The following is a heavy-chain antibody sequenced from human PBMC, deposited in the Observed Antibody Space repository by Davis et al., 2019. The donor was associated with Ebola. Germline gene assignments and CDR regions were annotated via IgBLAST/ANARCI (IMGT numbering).Heavy chain of an antibody. CDR3: AALVGATRGRVYYFDY. CDR1: GASFSGYY. V-gene: IGHV4-34*01. J-gene: IGHJ4*02. CDR2: INHSGST. Sequence: MPSETLSLTCAVYGASFSGYYWSWIRQPPGKGLEWIGEINHSGSTNYNPSLKSRVTISVDKSKNQFSLKLSSVTAADTAVYYCAALVGATRGRVYYFDYWGQGTLVTVSS. D-gene: IGHD1-26*01.